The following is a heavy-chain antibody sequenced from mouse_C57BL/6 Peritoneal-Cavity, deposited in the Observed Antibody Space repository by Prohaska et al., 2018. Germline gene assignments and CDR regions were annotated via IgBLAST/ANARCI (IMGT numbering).Heavy chain of an antibody. CDR1: GYTFTSYW. Sequence: QVQLQQPGAELVKPGASVKVSCKASGYTFTSYWMHWVKQRPGQGLEWIGRIHPFDSDTNYNQKFKGKATVTVDKSSRTADKQLSSQTSEDSAVYYCAIAYYSNYVYFDYGGQGTTLTVSS. CDR3: AIAYYSNYVYFDY. D-gene: IGHD2-5*01. V-gene: IGHV1-74*01. J-gene: IGHJ2*01. CDR2: IHPFDSDT.